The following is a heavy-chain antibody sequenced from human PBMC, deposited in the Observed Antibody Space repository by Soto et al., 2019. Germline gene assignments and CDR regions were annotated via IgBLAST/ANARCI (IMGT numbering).Heavy chain of an antibody. Sequence: GGSLRLSCAASGFTFSSYAMSWVRQAPGKGLEWVSAISGSGGSTYYADSVKGRFTISRDNSKNTLYLQMNSLRAEDTAVYYCAKVLRYFDWLPSPMDVWGQGTTVTVSS. V-gene: IGHV3-23*01. D-gene: IGHD3-9*01. CDR3: AKVLRYFDWLPSPMDV. CDR2: ISGSGGST. J-gene: IGHJ6*02. CDR1: GFTFSSYA.